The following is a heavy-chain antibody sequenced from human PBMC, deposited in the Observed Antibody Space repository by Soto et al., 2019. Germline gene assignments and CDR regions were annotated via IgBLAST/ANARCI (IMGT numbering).Heavy chain of an antibody. CDR3: ARLPKGSLVTA. J-gene: IGHJ4*02. D-gene: IGHD2-21*02. CDR1: GFAFSSYS. CDR2: ITSSSGTR. Sequence: EVQLVESGGGLVQPGGSLRLSCAASGFAFSSYSMNWVRQAPGKGLEWISYITSSSGTRYYADSVKGRFTVSRDNAKNSLSLQMNSLRDEDTAVYYCARLPKGSLVTAWGQGVRVTVSS. V-gene: IGHV3-48*02.